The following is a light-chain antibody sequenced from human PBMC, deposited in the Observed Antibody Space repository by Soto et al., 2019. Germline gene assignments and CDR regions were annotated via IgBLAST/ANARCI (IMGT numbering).Light chain of an antibody. V-gene: IGKV1-5*01. CDR3: QHYNSYSWT. CDR1: QSITIW. CDR2: DAS. Sequence: DIQMTQSPSTLSASVGDRVTITCLASQSITIWLAWYQQKPGKAPKLLIFDASSLESGVPSRFSGSGSGTEFTLTISSLQPDDFATYYCQHYNSYSWTFGQGTKVAIK. J-gene: IGKJ1*01.